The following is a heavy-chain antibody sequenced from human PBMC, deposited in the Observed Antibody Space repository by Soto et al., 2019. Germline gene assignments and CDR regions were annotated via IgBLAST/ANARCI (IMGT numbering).Heavy chain of an antibody. V-gene: IGHV4-38-2*02. J-gene: IGHJ4*02. D-gene: IGHD3-3*01. CDR1: GYSISSGYY. CDR2: IYHSGST. Sequence: SETLSLTCTVSGYSISSGYYWGWIRQPPGKGLEWIGSIYHSGSTYYNPSLKSRVTISVDTSKSQFSLKLSSVTAADTAVYYCATRDILFGVDYWGQGTLVTVSS. CDR3: ATRDILFGVDY.